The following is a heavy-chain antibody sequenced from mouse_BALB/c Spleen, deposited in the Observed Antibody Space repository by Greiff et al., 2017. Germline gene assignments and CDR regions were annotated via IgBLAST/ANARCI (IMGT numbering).Heavy chain of an antibody. D-gene: IGHD1-2*01. Sequence: VQLQQSGAELAKPGASVKMSCKASGYTFTSYWMHWVKQRPGQGLEWIGYINPSTGYTEYNQKFKDKATLTADKSSSTAYMQLSSLTSEDSAVYYCARGPTAYFDYWGQGTTLTVSS. CDR3: ARGPTAYFDY. CDR1: GYTFTSYW. V-gene: IGHV1-7*01. J-gene: IGHJ2*01. CDR2: INPSTGYT.